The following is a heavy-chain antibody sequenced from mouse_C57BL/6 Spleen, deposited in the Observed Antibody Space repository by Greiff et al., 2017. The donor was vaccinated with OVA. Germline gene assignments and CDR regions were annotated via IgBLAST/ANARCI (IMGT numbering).Heavy chain of an antibody. CDR1: GFSLSTFGMG. V-gene: IGHV8-8*01. D-gene: IGHD2-5*01. CDR3: ARSLNYSNYEGYFDY. CDR2: IWWDDDK. J-gene: IGHJ2*01. Sequence: QVTLKESGPGILQPSQTLSLTCSFSGFSLSTFGMGVGWIRQPSGKGLEWLAHIWWDDDKYYNPALKSRLTISKDTSKNQVFLKIANVDTADTATYYCARSLNYSNYEGYFDYWGQGTTLTVSS.